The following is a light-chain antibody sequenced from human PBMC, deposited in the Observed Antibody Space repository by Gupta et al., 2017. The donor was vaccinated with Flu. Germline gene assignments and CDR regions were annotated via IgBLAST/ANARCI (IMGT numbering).Light chain of an antibody. V-gene: IGKV3-20*01. CDR2: DAS. Sequence: EIVLTQSPGTLSLPPGERATLSCRASQSVSSSYLDWYQQKPGQAPSLLIYDASSRANGIPDTFSGSRSGTDFTLTSSRREPEDFAVYYRHHDASSNTFGQGTKMEIK. J-gene: IGKJ2*01. CDR3: HHDASSNT. CDR1: QSVSSSY.